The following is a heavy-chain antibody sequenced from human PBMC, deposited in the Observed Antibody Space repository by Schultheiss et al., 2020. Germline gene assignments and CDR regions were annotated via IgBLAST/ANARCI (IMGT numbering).Heavy chain of an antibody. J-gene: IGHJ6*02. Sequence: SETLSLTCTVSGGSISSYYWSWIRQPPGKGLEWIGYIYYSGSTNYNTSLKSRVTISVDTSKNQFSLKLTSVTAADTAVYYCARHAGGYNNYAYYGVDVWGQGTTVTVSS. CDR1: GGSISSYY. D-gene: IGHD5-24*01. V-gene: IGHV4-59*08. CDR2: IYYSGST. CDR3: ARHAGGYNNYAYYGVDV.